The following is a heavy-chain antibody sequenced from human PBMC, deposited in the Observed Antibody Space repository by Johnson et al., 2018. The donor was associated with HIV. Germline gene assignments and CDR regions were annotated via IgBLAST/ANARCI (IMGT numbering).Heavy chain of an antibody. D-gene: IGHD6-13*01. V-gene: IGHV3-11*04. CDR2: ISRSGSTI. CDR1: GFTFSDDY. CDR3: ARDGGVAAAVGVVAFDI. J-gene: IGHJ3*02. Sequence: QVQLVESGGGLVKPGGSLRLSCAASGFTFSDDYMSWIRQAPGKGLEWVSYISRSGSTITYADSVKGRFTISRDNTKNSLYLQMNSLRAEDTAVYYCARDGGVAAAVGVVAFDIWGQGTLVTVSS.